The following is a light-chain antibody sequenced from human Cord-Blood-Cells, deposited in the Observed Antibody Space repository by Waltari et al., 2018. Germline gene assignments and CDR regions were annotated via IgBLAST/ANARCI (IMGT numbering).Light chain of an antibody. Sequence: SYELTQPPSVSVSPGQTASITCSGDKLGDKYACWYQQKPGQSPVLVIYQDSKRPSGLPERFSSSNSVNTATLTISGTQAMDEADYYCQAWDSSTAVFGGGTKLTVL. J-gene: IGLJ2*01. CDR2: QDS. CDR3: QAWDSSTAV. CDR1: KLGDKY. V-gene: IGLV3-1*01.